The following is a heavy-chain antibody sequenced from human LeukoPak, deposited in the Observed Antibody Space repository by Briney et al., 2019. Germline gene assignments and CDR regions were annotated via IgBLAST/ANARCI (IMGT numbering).Heavy chain of an antibody. V-gene: IGHV3-21*01. CDR1: GFTFSNYS. D-gene: IGHD3-10*01. CDR2: ISSSRTYI. J-gene: IGHJ4*02. CDR3: ARAKSDMVRGVIYY. Sequence: GGSLRLSCAASGFTFSNYSMSWVRQAPGKGLEWVSSISSSRTYIYYADSLQGRFTISRDNAKNSLYLQMSSLRAEDTAVYYCARAKSDMVRGVIYYWGQGTLVTVSS.